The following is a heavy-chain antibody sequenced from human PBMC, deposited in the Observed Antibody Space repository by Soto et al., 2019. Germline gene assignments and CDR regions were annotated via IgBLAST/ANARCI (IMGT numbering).Heavy chain of an antibody. CDR3: ARHFTAVTTAFDY. CDR1: GYSFTSYW. CDR2: IYPGDSDT. D-gene: IGHD4-17*01. Sequence: GESLKISCKGSGYSFTSYWIGWVRQMPGKGLEWMGIIYPGDSDTRYSPSFQGQVTISPDKSISTAYLQWSSLKASDTDMYYCARHFTAVTTAFDYSGQGTLITVAS. J-gene: IGHJ4*02. V-gene: IGHV5-51*01.